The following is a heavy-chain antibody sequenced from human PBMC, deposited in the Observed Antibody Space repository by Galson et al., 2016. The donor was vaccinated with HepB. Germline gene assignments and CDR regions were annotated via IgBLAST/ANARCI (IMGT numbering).Heavy chain of an antibody. CDR3: ARGPVRLDDLLTGPPKNPDY. V-gene: IGHV3-48*03. Sequence: SLRLSCAASGFTFSRYEMNWVRQAPGKGLEWVSYISSSGTTIYYADPVKGRFTISRDNAKNSLYLQMNSLRAEDTAVYYCARGPVRLDDLLTGPPKNPDYWGQGTLVTVSS. D-gene: IGHD3-9*01. CDR1: GFTFSRYE. CDR2: ISSSGTTI. J-gene: IGHJ4*02.